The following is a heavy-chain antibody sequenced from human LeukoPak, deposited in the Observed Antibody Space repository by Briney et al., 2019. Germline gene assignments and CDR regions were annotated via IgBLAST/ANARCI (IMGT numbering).Heavy chain of an antibody. D-gene: IGHD3-22*01. CDR3: AREASQYYYDSSGYAFDI. V-gene: IGHV3-74*01. Sequence: GGSLGLSCAASGFTFSSYWMHWVRQAPGKGLVWVSRINSDGSSTSYADSVKGRFTISRDNAKNTLYLQMNSLRAEDTAVYYCAREASQYYYDSSGYAFDIWGQGTMVTVSS. CDR1: GFTFSSYW. J-gene: IGHJ3*02. CDR2: INSDGSST.